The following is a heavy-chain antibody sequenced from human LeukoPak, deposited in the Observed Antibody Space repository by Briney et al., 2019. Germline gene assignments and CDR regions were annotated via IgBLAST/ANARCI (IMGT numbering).Heavy chain of an antibody. V-gene: IGHV4-39*02. Sequence: SETLSLTCTVSGASISSSSSSWGGVRQPPGKGPEGIGSIYYSGLTYDNPSLKSRVSISVYPSKNHFSLKLSSVTAADTDVYYCASGTFDDYGDYDRGDYFDHWGQGTLVTVSS. CDR1: GASISSSSSS. J-gene: IGHJ4*02. D-gene: IGHD4-17*01. CDR2: IYYSGLT. CDR3: ASGTFDDYGDYDRGDYFDH.